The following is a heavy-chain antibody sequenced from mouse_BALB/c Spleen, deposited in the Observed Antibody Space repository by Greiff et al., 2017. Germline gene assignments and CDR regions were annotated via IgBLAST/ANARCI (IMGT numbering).Heavy chain of an antibody. D-gene: IGHD1-1*01. CDR2: IYPGDGDT. CDR3: AREIYGSSYWYFDV. J-gene: IGHJ1*01. Sequence: QVQLQQSGPELVKPGASVKISCKASGYAFSSSWMNWVKQRPGQGLEWIGRIYPGDGDTNYNGKFKGKATLTADKSSSTAYMQLSSLTSVDSAVYFCAREIYGSSYWYFDVWGAGTTVTVSS. CDR1: GYAFSSSW. V-gene: IGHV1-82*01.